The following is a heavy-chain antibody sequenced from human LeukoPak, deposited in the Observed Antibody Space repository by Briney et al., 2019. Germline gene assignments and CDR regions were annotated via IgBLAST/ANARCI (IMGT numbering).Heavy chain of an antibody. D-gene: IGHD5-12*01. CDR3: ARDGSGYGSGYYYYGMDV. Sequence: GGSLRLSCAASGFTFSSYSMRWVRQAPGKGLEWVSSISSSISYIYYADSVKGRFTISRDNAKNSLYLQMNSLRAEDTAVYYCARDGSGYGSGYYYYGMDVWGQGTTVTVSS. CDR1: GFTFSSYS. V-gene: IGHV3-21*01. J-gene: IGHJ6*02. CDR2: ISSSISYI.